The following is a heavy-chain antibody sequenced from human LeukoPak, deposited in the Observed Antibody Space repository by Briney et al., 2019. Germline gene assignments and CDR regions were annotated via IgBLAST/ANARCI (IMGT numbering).Heavy chain of an antibody. CDR1: GGSFSGYY. V-gene: IGHV4-34*01. CDR3: ARGWSGYYRLFDY. CDR2: INHSGST. D-gene: IGHD3-3*01. J-gene: IGHJ4*02. Sequence: SETLSLTCAVYGGSFSGYYWSWIRQPPGKGLEWIGEINHSGSTNYNPSLKSRVTISVDTSKNQFSLKLSSVTAADAAVYYCARGWSGYYRLFDYWGQGALVTVSS.